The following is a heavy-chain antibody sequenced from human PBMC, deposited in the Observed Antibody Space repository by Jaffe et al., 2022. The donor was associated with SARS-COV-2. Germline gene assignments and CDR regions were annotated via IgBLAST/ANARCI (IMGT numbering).Heavy chain of an antibody. Sequence: QVQLVQSGAEVKKPGASVKVSCKASGYTFTSYGISWVRQAPGQGLEWMGWISAYNGNTNYAQKLQGRVTMTTDTSTSTAYMELRSLRSDDTAVYYCARRPGTPSWSGYFFNYYGMDVWGQGTTVTVSS. V-gene: IGHV1-18*01. D-gene: IGHD3-3*01. J-gene: IGHJ6*02. CDR1: GYTFTSYG. CDR2: ISAYNGNT. CDR3: ARRPGTPSWSGYFFNYYGMDV.